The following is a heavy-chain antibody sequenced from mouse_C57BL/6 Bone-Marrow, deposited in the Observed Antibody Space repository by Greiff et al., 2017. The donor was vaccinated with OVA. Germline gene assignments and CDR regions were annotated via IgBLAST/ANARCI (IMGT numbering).Heavy chain of an antibody. J-gene: IGHJ4*01. CDR2: INPGSGGT. Sequence: QVQLQQSGAELVRPGTSVKVSCKASGYAFTNYLIEWVKQRPGQGLEWIGVINPGSGGTNYNEKFKGKATLTADKSSSTAYMQLSSLTSEDSAVYFCARGTTVVAPDAMDYWGQGTSVTVSS. CDR3: ARGTTVVAPDAMDY. D-gene: IGHD1-1*01. V-gene: IGHV1-54*01. CDR1: GYAFTNYL.